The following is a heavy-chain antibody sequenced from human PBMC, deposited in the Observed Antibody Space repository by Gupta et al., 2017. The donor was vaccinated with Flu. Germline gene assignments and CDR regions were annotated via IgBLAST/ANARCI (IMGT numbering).Heavy chain of an antibody. V-gene: IGHV1-69*01. D-gene: IGHD2-15*01. CDR1: RYA. J-gene: IGHJ5*02. Sequence: RYAVSWVRQAPGKGLEWMGAIITVFGTTNYHGMCRGRVKITADESSGTVFMELNGPTFEDTVVYFCAGEGGLAHTDNGFDPWGQGTPVIVSS. CDR3: AGEGGLAHTDNGFDP. CDR2: IITVFGTT.